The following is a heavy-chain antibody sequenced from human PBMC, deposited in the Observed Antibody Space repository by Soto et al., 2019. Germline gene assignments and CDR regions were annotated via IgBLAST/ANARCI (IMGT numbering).Heavy chain of an antibody. CDR1: GGSISSTTYY. D-gene: IGHD3-10*01. V-gene: IGHV4-39*01. CDR2: FFIGGNT. CDR3: SRASAQYDSGTYEGGYYYFDS. J-gene: IGHJ4*02. Sequence: PSETLSLTCTVSGGSISSTTYYWGWMRQPPGKGLEWIASFFIGGNTYYNPSLKSRVTISVDTSKNQFSLKLSSVTAADTALYFCSRASAQYDSGTYEGGYYYFDSWGQGTTVTVSS.